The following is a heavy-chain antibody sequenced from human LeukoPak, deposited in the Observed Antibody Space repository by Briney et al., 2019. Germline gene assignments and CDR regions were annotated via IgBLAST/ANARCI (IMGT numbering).Heavy chain of an antibody. CDR3: ARDRAHYSYGFRY. D-gene: IGHD5-18*01. CDR2: INPNSGGT. Sequence: ASVKVSCKASGYTFTGYYMHWVRQAPGQGLEWMGWINPNSGGTNYAQKFQGRVTMTRDTSISTAYMELSRLRSDDTAVYYCARDRAHYSYGFRYWGQGTRVTVSS. CDR1: GYTFTGYY. J-gene: IGHJ4*02. V-gene: IGHV1-2*02.